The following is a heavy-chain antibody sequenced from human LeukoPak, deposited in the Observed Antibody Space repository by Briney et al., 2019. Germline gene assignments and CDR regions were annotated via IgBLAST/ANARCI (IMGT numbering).Heavy chain of an antibody. CDR2: IHYSGST. J-gene: IGHJ4*02. CDR3: ARVVSHGYSDC. D-gene: IGHD3-16*02. V-gene: IGHV4-61*01. Sequence: TSETLSLTCTVSGGSVSSGSYYWSWIRQPPGKGLEWIAYIHYSGSTKYNPSLENRVTISIDTSKNQFSLMFSSVTAADTAVYYCARVVSHGYSDCWGQGTLVTVSP. CDR1: GGSVSSGSYY.